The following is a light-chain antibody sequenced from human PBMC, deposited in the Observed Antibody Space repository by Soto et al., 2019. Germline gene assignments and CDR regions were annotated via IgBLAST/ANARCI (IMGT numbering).Light chain of an antibody. CDR3: QQSSGTLLT. V-gene: IGKV1-5*03. J-gene: IGKJ4*01. Sequence: IQMIQSPSSLSASVGDTVTITCRASQDVSVYVAWYQHKAGQGPRLLIHRTSTLQFGVPSRFSGSGSGIEFTLTISDLEPDDSATYYCQQSSGTLLTCGGGTKV. CDR2: RTS. CDR1: QDVSVY.